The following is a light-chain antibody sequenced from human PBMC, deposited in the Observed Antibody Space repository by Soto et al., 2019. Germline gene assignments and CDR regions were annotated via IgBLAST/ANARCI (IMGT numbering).Light chain of an antibody. CDR1: SSNIGAGYD. CDR3: HSYDSSLSDFV. V-gene: IGLV1-40*01. J-gene: IGLJ1*01. Sequence: QSVLAQTPSVSGAPGQRVTIYCTGSSSNIGAGYDVHWYQHLPGTAPKLLIYGTTNRPSGVPDRFSGSKSGISASLAITGLQAEDEADYYRHSYDSSLSDFVFGAGTKVTV. CDR2: GTT.